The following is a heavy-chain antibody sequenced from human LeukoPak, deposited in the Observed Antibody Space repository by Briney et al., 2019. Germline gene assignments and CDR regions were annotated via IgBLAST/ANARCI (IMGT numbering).Heavy chain of an antibody. CDR3: AXVVRSSGYSD. CDR2: MNPNSGNT. J-gene: IGHJ4*02. V-gene: IGHV1-8*01. CDR1: GYTFSSYD. Sequence: ASVKVSCKASGYTFSSYDINWVRQATGQGLEWMGWMNPNSGNTGYAQKFQGRVTMTRNTSISTAYMELSSLRSEDTAVYHCAXVVRSSGYSDWGQGTLVTVSS. D-gene: IGHD3-22*01.